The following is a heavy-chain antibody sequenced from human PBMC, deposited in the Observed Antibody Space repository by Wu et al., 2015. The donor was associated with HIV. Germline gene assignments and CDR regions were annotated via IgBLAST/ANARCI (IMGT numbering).Heavy chain of an antibody. CDR2: IIPIFGTA. D-gene: IGHD6-19*01. Sequence: QVQLVQSGAEVKKPGSSVKVSCKASGGTFSSYAISWVRQAPGQGLEWMGRIIPIFGTANYAQKFQGRVTITADESTSTAYMELSSLRSEDTAVYYCARGGGYRQWLVPKAGSVSFDIVGPRDKWSPSL. CDR1: GGTFSSYA. J-gene: IGHJ3*02. CDR3: ARGGGYRQWLVPKAGSVSFDI. V-gene: IGHV1-69*18.